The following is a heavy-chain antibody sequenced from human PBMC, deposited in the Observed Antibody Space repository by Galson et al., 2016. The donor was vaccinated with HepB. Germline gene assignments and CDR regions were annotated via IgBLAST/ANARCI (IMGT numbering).Heavy chain of an antibody. Sequence: SLRLSCAASGFTFSTYAMSWVRQAPGKGLEWVSAISGSGGSTYYADSVKGRFTISRDNSKNTVYLQMNSLRAEETAVYYCAKGYGVFDYWGQGTLVTVSS. CDR3: AKGYGVFDY. CDR2: ISGSGGST. J-gene: IGHJ4*02. CDR1: GFTFSTYA. V-gene: IGHV3-23*01. D-gene: IGHD4-17*01.